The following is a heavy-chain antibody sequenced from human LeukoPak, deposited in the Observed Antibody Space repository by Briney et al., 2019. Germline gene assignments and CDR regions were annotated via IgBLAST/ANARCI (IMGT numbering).Heavy chain of an antibody. CDR1: GYTFTGYY. V-gene: IGHV1-2*02. Sequence: ASVKVSCKASGYTFTGYYMHWVRQAPGQGLEWMGWINPNSGGTNYAQKFQGRVTMIRDTSISTAYMELSRLRSDDTAVYYCARVWGSGSYYNRIHYWGQGTLVTVSS. J-gene: IGHJ4*02. CDR3: ARVWGSGSYYNRIHY. CDR2: INPNSGGT. D-gene: IGHD3-10*01.